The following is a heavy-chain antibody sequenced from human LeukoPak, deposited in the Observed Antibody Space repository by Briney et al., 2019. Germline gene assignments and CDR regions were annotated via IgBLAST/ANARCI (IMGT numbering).Heavy chain of an antibody. J-gene: IGHJ6*02. Sequence: ASVKVSCKASGYTFTGHYMHWVRQAPGQGLEWMGWINPNSGGTNYAQKFQGRVTMTRDTSISTACMELSRLRSDDTAVYYCARLDIVVVPAAPHGMDVWGQGTTVTVSS. V-gene: IGHV1-2*02. CDR3: ARLDIVVVPAAPHGMDV. CDR1: GYTFTGHY. CDR2: INPNSGGT. D-gene: IGHD2-2*03.